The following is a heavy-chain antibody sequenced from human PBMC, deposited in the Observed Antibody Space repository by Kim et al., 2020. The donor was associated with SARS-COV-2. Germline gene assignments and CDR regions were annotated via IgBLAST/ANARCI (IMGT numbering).Heavy chain of an antibody. Sequence: SETLSLTCAVYGGSSSGYYWSWIRQPPGKGLEWIGEINHSGSTNYNPSLKSRVTISVDTSKNQFSLKLNSVTAADTAVYYCARERYYGSGTLTHYFDYWGQETLVPVSS. D-gene: IGHD3-10*01. J-gene: IGHJ4*02. V-gene: IGHV4-34*01. CDR1: GGSSSGYY. CDR3: ARERYYGSGTLTHYFDY. CDR2: INHSGST.